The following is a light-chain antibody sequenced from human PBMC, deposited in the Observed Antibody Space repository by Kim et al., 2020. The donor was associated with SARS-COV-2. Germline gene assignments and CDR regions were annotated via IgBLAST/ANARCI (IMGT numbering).Light chain of an antibody. CDR2: KVS. CDR3: QQYNDYLLT. V-gene: IGKV1-5*03. J-gene: IGKJ4*01. CDR1: QSVTGW. Sequence: DIQMTQSPSTLSASVGDRVTITCRASQSVTGWLAWYQQTPGKAPKLLIYKVSLLGSGVPSRFSGSGSGTEFTLTISSLQPDDFATYYCQQYNDYLLTFGGGTKLEI.